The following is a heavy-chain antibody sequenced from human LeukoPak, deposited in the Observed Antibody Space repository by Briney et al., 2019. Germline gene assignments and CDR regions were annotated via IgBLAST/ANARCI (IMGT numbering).Heavy chain of an antibody. CDR1: GFTFSSYW. CDR2: INSDGSST. Sequence: PGGSLRLSCAASGFTFSSYWMHWVRQAPGKGLVWVSRINSDGSSTSYADSVKGRFTIPRDNAKNTLYLQMNSLRAEDTAVYYCARELGYCSSTSCYNWFDPWGQGTLVTVSS. J-gene: IGHJ5*02. CDR3: ARELGYCSSTSCYNWFDP. V-gene: IGHV3-74*01. D-gene: IGHD2-2*01.